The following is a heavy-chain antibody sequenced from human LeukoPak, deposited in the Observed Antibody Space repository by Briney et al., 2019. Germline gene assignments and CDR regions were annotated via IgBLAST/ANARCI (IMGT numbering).Heavy chain of an antibody. CDR2: IKQDESEK. Sequence: GGSLRLSCAASGFTFSSYWMSWVRQAPGKGLEWVANIKQDESEKYYVDSVKGRFTISRDNAKNSLYLQMNSLRAEDTAVYYCARDGMITFGGVIVLDYWGQGTLVTVSS. CDR3: ARDGMITFGGVIVLDY. D-gene: IGHD3-16*02. CDR1: GFTFSSYW. J-gene: IGHJ4*02. V-gene: IGHV3-7*01.